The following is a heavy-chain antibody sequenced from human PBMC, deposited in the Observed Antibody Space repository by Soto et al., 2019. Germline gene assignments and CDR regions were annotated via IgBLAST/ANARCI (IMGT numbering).Heavy chain of an antibody. CDR3: ANKGRSHGYGYYYYYMDV. J-gene: IGHJ6*03. V-gene: IGHV4-34*01. Sequence: SETLSLTCAVYGGSFSGYYWSWIRQPPGKGLEWIGEINHSGSTNYNPSLKSRVTISVDTSKNQFSLKLSSVTAADTAVYYCANKGRSHGYGYYYYYMDVWGKGTTVTVSS. D-gene: IGHD2-15*01. CDR1: GGSFSGYY. CDR2: INHSGST.